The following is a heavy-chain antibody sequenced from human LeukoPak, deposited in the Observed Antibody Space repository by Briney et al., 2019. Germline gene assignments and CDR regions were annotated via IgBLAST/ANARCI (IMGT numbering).Heavy chain of an antibody. Sequence: GGSLRLSCAASGFTFSSYDMHWVRQSTGKGLEWVSAIGFAGDTYYAGSVKGRFTISRENAKNSLYLQMNSLRAEDTAVYYCARDLGGLSGYGMDVWGQGTTVTVSS. J-gene: IGHJ6*02. CDR3: ARDLGGLSGYGMDV. CDR1: GFTFSSYD. V-gene: IGHV3-13*04. CDR2: IGFAGDT. D-gene: IGHD2-15*01.